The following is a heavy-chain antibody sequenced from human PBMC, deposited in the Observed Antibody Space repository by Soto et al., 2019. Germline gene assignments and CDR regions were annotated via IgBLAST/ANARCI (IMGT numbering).Heavy chain of an antibody. CDR3: AREPDYYDSSGYYSYYYYGMDV. CDR1: GGSVSSGSYY. CDR2: IYYSGST. Sequence: SETLSLTCTVSGGSVSSGSYYWSWIRQPPGKGLEWIGYIYYSGSTNYNPSLKSRVTISVDTSKNQFSLKLSSVTAADTAVYYCAREPDYYDSSGYYSYYYYGMDVWGQGTTVTVSS. J-gene: IGHJ6*02. V-gene: IGHV4-61*01. D-gene: IGHD3-22*01.